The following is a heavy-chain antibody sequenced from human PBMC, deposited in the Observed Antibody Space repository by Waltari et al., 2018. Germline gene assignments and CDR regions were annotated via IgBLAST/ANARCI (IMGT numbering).Heavy chain of an antibody. Sequence: QVQLQESGPGLVKPSETLSLTCTVSGVSINTYYWSWFRQPPGPGLEWIGYISYSGSSNYNPSLRSRLTISLDTSKSQFSLKLTSVTAADTAIYYCARLRGLTSAFDIWGQGTMVTVSS. V-gene: IGHV4-59*01. CDR2: ISYSGSS. CDR3: ARLRGLTSAFDI. D-gene: IGHD3-10*01. J-gene: IGHJ3*02. CDR1: GVSINTYY.